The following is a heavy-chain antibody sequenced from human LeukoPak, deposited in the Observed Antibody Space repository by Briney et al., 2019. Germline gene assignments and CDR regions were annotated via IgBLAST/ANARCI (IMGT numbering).Heavy chain of an antibody. CDR2: IYGSGIT. CDR3: ARLKFYDSTGYSPGYYMDV. V-gene: IGHV4-4*07. D-gene: IGHD3-22*01. CDR1: GGSIISNY. Sequence: SETLSLTCTVSGGSIISNYWSWIRQSDGTGLEWIGRIYGSGITDYNPSLKSRVTMSLDTSRKQFSLRLTSVTAADTAVYYCARLKFYDSTGYSPGYYMDVWGKGTTVSVFS. J-gene: IGHJ6*03.